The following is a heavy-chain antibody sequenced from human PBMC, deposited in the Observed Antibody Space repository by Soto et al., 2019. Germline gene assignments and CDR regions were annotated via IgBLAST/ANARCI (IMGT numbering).Heavy chain of an antibody. V-gene: IGHV3-21*01. CDR3: ARIRQYCSGGSCENSYYYYGMDV. CDR1: GFTFSSYS. D-gene: IGHD2-15*01. CDR2: ISSSSSYI. Sequence: LRLSCAASGFTFSSYSMNWVRQAPGKGLEWVSSISSSSSYIYYADSVKGRFTISRDNAKNSLYLQMNSLSAEDTAVYYCARIRQYCSGGSCENSYYYYGMDVWGQGTTVTVSS. J-gene: IGHJ6*02.